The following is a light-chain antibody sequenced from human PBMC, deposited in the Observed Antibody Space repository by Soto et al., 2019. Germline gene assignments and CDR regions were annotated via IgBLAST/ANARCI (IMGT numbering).Light chain of an antibody. V-gene: IGKV1-5*01. CDR3: QQYNSYSWT. Sequence: DIRMTQSPSTLSTSVGDRVTITCRARQNIRGWLAWYQQKPGKAPKLLIYDASTLESGVPSRLSGSGSGTEFTLTISSLQPDDFATYYCQQYNSYSWTFGQGTKVAIK. CDR1: QNIRGW. CDR2: DAS. J-gene: IGKJ1*01.